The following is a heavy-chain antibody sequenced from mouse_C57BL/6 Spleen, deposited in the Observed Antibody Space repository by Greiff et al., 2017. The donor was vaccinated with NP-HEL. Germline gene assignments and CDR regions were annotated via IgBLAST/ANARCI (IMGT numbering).Heavy chain of an antibody. J-gene: IGHJ4*01. CDR1: GYSITSGYD. CDR3: ARDGYDAMDY. Sequence: EVQGVESGPGMVKPSQSLSLTCTVTGYSITSGYDWHWIRHFPGNKLEWMGYISYSGSTNYNPSLKSRISITHDTSKNHFFLKLNSVTTEDTATYYCARDGYDAMDYWGQGTSVTVSS. V-gene: IGHV3-1*01. CDR2: ISYSGST.